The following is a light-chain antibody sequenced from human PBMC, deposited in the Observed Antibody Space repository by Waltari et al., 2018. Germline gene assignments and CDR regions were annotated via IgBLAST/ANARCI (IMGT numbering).Light chain of an antibody. CDR3: ALYMGNGICL. V-gene: IGLV8-61*01. CDR2: NTN. Sequence: TVVTQEPSLSVSPGGTVTFTCGLNSGSVSTRNYPNWYQQTPGQAPRMLIHNTNTRPSGVPDRFSCSIFGNKAALTITGAQADDESDYYCALYMGNGICLFGGGTRLAVL. CDR1: SGSVSTRNY. J-gene: IGLJ2*01.